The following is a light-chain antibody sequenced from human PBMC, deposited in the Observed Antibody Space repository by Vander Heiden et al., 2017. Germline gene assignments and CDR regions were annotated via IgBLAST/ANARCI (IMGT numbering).Light chain of an antibody. Sequence: EIVLTQSPATLSLSPGEGATLSCRASQSVGNFLAWYQQEPGLAPRLLIYDASNRATGIPARFSGSGSGTDFTLTISRLEPEDFAVYYCQQRSDWLSFGGGTRVEIK. CDR2: DAS. J-gene: IGKJ4*01. CDR3: QQRSDWLS. CDR1: QSVGNF. V-gene: IGKV3-11*01.